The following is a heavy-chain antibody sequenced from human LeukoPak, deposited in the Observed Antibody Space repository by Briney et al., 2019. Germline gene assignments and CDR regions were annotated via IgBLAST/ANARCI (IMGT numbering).Heavy chain of an antibody. CDR2: INTNTGNP. J-gene: IGHJ4*02. CDR3: ARDRCGIGSSSTCYFDF. V-gene: IGHV7-4-1*02. Sequence: GASVKVSCKASGYTFTNYGINWVRQAPGRGLEWMGWINTNTGNPTYAQGFTGRFVFSLDTSVSTAYLQISSLRAEDTVVYYCARDRCGIGSSSTCYFDFWGQGTLATVSS. CDR1: GYTFTNYG. D-gene: IGHD2-2*01.